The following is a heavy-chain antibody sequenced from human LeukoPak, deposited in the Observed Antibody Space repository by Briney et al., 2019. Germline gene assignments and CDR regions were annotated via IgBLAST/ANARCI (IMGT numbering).Heavy chain of an antibody. CDR3: ASSPRQQFRRYFDL. Sequence: PSETLSLTCTVSGGSISSYYWSWIRQPPGKGLEWIGYIYYSGSTNYNPSLKSRVTISVDTSKNQFSLKLSSVTAADTAVYYCASSPRQQFRRYFDLWGRGTLVTVSP. J-gene: IGHJ2*01. D-gene: IGHD6-13*01. CDR1: GGSISSYY. CDR2: IYYSGST. V-gene: IGHV4-59*08.